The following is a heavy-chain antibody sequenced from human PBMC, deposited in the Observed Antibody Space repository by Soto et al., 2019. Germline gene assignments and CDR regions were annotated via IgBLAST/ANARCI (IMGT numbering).Heavy chain of an antibody. D-gene: IGHD5-12*01. Sequence: QVQLVESGGGVVQPGRSLRLSCAASGFTFSSYAMHWVRQAPGTGLEWVAVISYDGSNKYYADSVKGRFTISRANSKNTLYLQMNSLRAEDTAVYYCARDYYRFNSGYEFSMDVWGQGTTVTVSS. CDR2: ISYDGSNK. V-gene: IGHV3-30-3*01. CDR1: GFTFSSYA. J-gene: IGHJ6*02. CDR3: ARDYYRFNSGYEFSMDV.